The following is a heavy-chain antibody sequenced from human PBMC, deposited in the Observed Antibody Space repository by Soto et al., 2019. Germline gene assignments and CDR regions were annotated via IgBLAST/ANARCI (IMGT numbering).Heavy chain of an antibody. Sequence: QVQLQQSGAGLLKPSETLSLTCAVYGESFSGYIWTWIRQTPGKGLQWIGQTNHSGSAYYNPSLTRRVPTSVPTSTRPFSLALSSVPAAVSPVYYCARGLMTGSHYSGSWYYFPSWGQGTQVSVSS. CDR1: GESFSGYI. CDR2: TNHSGSA. CDR3: ARGLMTGSHYSGSWYYFPS. J-gene: IGHJ4*02. D-gene: IGHD3-10*01. V-gene: IGHV4-34*01.